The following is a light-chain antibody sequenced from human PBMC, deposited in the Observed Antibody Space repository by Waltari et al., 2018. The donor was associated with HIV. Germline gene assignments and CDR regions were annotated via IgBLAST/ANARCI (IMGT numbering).Light chain of an antibody. CDR2: WGS. Sequence: DIVMTQSPLSLPVTHGEPASISCRSSESLLHSSGFNYLDWYLQKEGRPPQLLIYWGSNRASGVPDRFTGSGSGTDFTLKISRVEAEDVGIYFCMQSLQTPLTFGGGTKVEMK. V-gene: IGKV2-28*01. J-gene: IGKJ4*01. CDR1: ESLLHSSGFNY. CDR3: MQSLQTPLT.